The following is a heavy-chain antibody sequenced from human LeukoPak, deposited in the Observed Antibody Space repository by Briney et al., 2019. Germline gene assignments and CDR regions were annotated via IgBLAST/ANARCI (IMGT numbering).Heavy chain of an antibody. J-gene: IGHJ4*02. V-gene: IGHV3-7*03. CDR3: AREDYGDYPSFDY. CDR1: GFTFSSNW. CDR2: IKQDGSEK. D-gene: IGHD4-17*01. Sequence: GGSLRLSCAASGFTFSSNWMSWVRQAPGKGLEWVANIKQDGSEKYYVDSVKGRFTISRDNAKNSLYLQMNSLRAEDTAVYYCAREDYGDYPSFDYWGQGTLVTVSS.